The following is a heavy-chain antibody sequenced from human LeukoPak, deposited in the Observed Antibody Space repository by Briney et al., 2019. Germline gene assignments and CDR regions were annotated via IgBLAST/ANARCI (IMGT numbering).Heavy chain of an antibody. J-gene: IGHJ3*01. CDR3: ARRLYDSSWYRNNAFDL. Sequence: SETLSLTCTVSGGSMSSSSYYWGWIRQPPGKGLEWIGSVNYSGSTYYNPSLKSRVTISVDTSKNQFSLKLNSVTAADTAVYYCARRLYDSSWYRNNAFDLWGQGTMVTVSS. D-gene: IGHD6-13*01. CDR1: GGSMSSSSYY. V-gene: IGHV4-39*01. CDR2: VNYSGST.